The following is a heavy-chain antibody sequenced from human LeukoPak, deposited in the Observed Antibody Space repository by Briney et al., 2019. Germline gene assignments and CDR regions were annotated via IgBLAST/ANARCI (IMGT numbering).Heavy chain of an antibody. Sequence: SETLSLTCAVYGGSFSGYYWSWIRQPPGKGLEWIGEINHSGSTNYNPSLKSRVTISVDTSKNQFSLKLRSVTAADTAVYYCARHEYRNWFDPWGQGTLVTVSS. D-gene: IGHD2-2*01. CDR1: GGSFSGYY. J-gene: IGHJ5*02. V-gene: IGHV4-34*01. CDR3: ARHEYRNWFDP. CDR2: INHSGST.